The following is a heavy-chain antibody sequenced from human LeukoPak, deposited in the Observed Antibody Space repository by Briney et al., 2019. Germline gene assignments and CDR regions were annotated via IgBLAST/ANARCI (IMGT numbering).Heavy chain of an antibody. CDR1: GFTFSSYW. D-gene: IGHD3-16*01. Sequence: GGSLRLSCAASGFTFSSYWMTWVRQAPGKGLEWVANINQDGIEKYYVDSVKGRFTISRDNAKNSLFLQMNSLRVEDTAVYYCVRGNYGSSWGQGTLVTVSS. V-gene: IGHV3-7*03. CDR3: VRGNYGSS. CDR2: INQDGIEK. J-gene: IGHJ5*02.